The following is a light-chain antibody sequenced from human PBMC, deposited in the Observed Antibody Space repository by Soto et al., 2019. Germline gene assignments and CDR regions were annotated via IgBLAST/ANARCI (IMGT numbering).Light chain of an antibody. CDR1: NSNIGNNY. CDR2: DNN. J-gene: IGLJ2*01. V-gene: IGLV1-51*01. Sequence: QSVLTQPPSVSAAPGQKVTISCSGSNSNIGNNYVSWYQQFPGTAPEVLIYDNNKRPSGIPDRFSGSKSATSATLVITGLQTGDEADYYCGAWDSSLHAGVFGGGTKLTVL. CDR3: GAWDSSLHAGV.